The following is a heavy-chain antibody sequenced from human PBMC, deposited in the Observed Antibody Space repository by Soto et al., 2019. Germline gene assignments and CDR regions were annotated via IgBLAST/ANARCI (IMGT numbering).Heavy chain of an antibody. J-gene: IGHJ3*01. CDR2: VNPSNGYT. CDR1: GYTFLNYA. Sequence: ASVKVSCKTSGYTFLNYAIHWVRQAPVQGLEWMGWVNPSNGYTKYSENFQARLSLTRDTSANTAYMELSSLRSEDTAVYYCASRLSAFDVWGQGTLVTVSS. CDR3: ASRLSAFDV. V-gene: IGHV1-3*01.